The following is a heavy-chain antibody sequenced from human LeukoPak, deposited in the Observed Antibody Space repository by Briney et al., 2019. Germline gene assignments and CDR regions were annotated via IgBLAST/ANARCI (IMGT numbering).Heavy chain of an antibody. J-gene: IGHJ4*02. CDR3: SRVGSSGWPNYFDS. V-gene: IGHV3-53*01. Sequence: GGSLRLSCAASGFTVSSNYMNWVRQPPGKGLEWVSIIYSGGTTYYADSVKGRFTISRENAKNSLYLQMNSLTAGDTAVYFCSRVGSSGWPNYFDSWGQGTLVTVSS. D-gene: IGHD6-19*01. CDR1: GFTVSSNY. CDR2: IYSGGTT.